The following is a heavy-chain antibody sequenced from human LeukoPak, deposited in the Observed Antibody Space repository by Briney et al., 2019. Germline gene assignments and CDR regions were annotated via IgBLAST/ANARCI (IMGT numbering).Heavy chain of an antibody. CDR3: ARGYHTMVRGGEFDY. D-gene: IGHD3-10*01. V-gene: IGHV3-21*01. CDR1: GFTFSSYS. CDR2: ISSSSSYI. J-gene: IGHJ4*02. Sequence: GGSLRLSCAASGFTFSSYSMNWVRQAPGKGLEWVSSISSSSSYIYYADSVKGRFTISRDNAKNPLYLQMNSLRAEDTAVYYCARGYHTMVRGGEFDYWGQGTLVTVSS.